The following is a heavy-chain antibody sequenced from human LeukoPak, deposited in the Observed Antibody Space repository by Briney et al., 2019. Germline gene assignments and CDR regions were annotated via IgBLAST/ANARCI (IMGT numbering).Heavy chain of an antibody. Sequence: PSETLSLTCAVYGGSFSGYYWSWIRQPPGKGLEWIGEINHSGSTNYNPSLKSRVTITVDTSKNQFSLKLSSVTAADTAVYYCARGEATLGHFNYYHYGMDVWGQGTTVTVSS. D-gene: IGHD3-3*02. V-gene: IGHV4-34*01. CDR3: ARGEATLGHFNYYHYGMDV. CDR2: INHSGST. CDR1: GGSFSGYY. J-gene: IGHJ6*02.